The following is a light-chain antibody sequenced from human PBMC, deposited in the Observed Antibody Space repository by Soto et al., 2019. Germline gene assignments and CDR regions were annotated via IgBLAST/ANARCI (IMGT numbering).Light chain of an antibody. Sequence: IQLTQSPSSLSASVGDRVSITCRASHAISSYLAWYQQKPGKAPNLLIYAASTLQSGVPSRFTGSGSGTDFTLTISSLQPEDFATYYCQQLNSYPLTFGGGTKVDIK. CDR2: AAS. CDR1: HAISSY. J-gene: IGKJ4*01. V-gene: IGKV1-9*01. CDR3: QQLNSYPLT.